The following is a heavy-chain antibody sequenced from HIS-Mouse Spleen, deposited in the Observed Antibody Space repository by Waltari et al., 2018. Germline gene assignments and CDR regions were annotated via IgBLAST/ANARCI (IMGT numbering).Heavy chain of an antibody. J-gene: IGHJ2*01. CDR3: AREIPYSSSWYDWYFDL. CDR1: GGSISSSSYY. CDR2: IYYSGST. V-gene: IGHV4-39*07. D-gene: IGHD6-13*01. Sequence: QLQPQESGPGLVKPSETLSLTCTVSGGSISSSSYYWGWIRQPPGKGLEWIGSIYYSGSTYYNPSLKIRVTISVDTSKNQFSLKLSSVTAADTAVYYCAREIPYSSSWYDWYFDLWGRGTLVTVSS.